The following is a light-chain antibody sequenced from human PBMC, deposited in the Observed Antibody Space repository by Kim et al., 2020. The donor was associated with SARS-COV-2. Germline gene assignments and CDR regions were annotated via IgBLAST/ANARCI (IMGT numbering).Light chain of an antibody. J-gene: IGKJ4*01. Sequence: GHRVTITCRASQGIIVSLAWYHQKPAKGPNTFICQASTLQRGVPSKFSGSGSGTDYTLASSSLQPEDFATCYCQQYYNPRAFAFGGGTKVDIK. V-gene: IGKV1D-43*01. CDR3: QQYYNPRAFA. CDR1: QGIIVS. CDR2: QAS.